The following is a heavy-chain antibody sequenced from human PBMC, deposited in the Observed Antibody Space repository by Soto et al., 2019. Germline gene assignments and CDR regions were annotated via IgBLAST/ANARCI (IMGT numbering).Heavy chain of an antibody. V-gene: IGHV1-8*01. CDR2: MNPNSGNT. CDR1: GYTFTRYD. D-gene: IGHD2-15*01. J-gene: IGHJ4*02. CDR3: AREVPCYFVVVVAATHLFAL. Sequence: GASVKGSCKASGYTFTRYDINWVRQATGQGLERMGWMNPNSGNTGYAQKFQGRVTMTRNTSISTAYMELSSLRSEDTAVYYCAREVPCYFVVVVAATHLFALCGQGTLVIVSS.